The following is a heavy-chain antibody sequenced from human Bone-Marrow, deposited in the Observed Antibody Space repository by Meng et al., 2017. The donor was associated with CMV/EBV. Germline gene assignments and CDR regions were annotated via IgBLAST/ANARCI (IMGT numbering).Heavy chain of an antibody. CDR2: TYYRSKWSY. V-gene: IGHV6-1*01. CDR1: GDSVSSNSAA. Sequence: SCAISGDSVSSNSAAWNWIRQSPSRGLEWLGRTYYRSKWSYDYAVSVKSRITINPDTSKNQFSLQLNSVTPEDTAVYYCARAVDDYDSSGYYYWDWGQGTLVTVSS. D-gene: IGHD3-22*01. J-gene: IGHJ4*02. CDR3: ARAVDDYDSSGYYYWD.